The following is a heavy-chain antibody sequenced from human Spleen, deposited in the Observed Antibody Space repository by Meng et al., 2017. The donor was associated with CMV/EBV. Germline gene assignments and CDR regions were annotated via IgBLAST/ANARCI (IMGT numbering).Heavy chain of an antibody. CDR1: GYTLTSYY. CDR3: ARAAGMGDYYYGMDV. Sequence: ASVKVSCKASGYTLTSYYMHWVRQAPGQGLEWMGIINPSGGSTSYAQKFQGRVTMTRDTSTSTVYMELSSLRSEDTAVYYCARAAGMGDYYYGMDVWGQGATVTVSS. V-gene: IGHV1-46*01. J-gene: IGHJ6*02. CDR2: INPSGGST. D-gene: IGHD6-13*01.